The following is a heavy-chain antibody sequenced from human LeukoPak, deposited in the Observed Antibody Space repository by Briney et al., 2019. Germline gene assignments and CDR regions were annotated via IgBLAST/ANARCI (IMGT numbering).Heavy chain of an antibody. Sequence: PGGSLRLSCAASGFTFDDYAMHWVRQAPGKGLEWVSGISWNSGGIGYADSVKGRFTISRDNAKNSLYLQMNSLRAEDTALYYCAKDPAGSGFPNWFDPWGQGTLVTVSS. CDR1: GFTFDDYA. CDR3: AKDPAGSGFPNWFDP. J-gene: IGHJ5*02. V-gene: IGHV3-9*01. CDR2: ISWNSGGI. D-gene: IGHD1-14*01.